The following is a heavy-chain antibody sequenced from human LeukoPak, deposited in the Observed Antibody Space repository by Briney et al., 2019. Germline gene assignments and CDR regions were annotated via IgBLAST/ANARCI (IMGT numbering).Heavy chain of an antibody. Sequence: PGGSLRLSCAASGFTFSSYAMHWVRQAPGKGLEWVAVIPYDGSNKYYADSVKGRFTISRDNSKNTLYLQMNSLRAEDTAVYYCARSLDFYYYYGMDVWGQGTAVTVSS. CDR3: ARSLDFYYYYGMDV. D-gene: IGHD3/OR15-3a*01. CDR2: IPYDGSNK. CDR1: GFTFSSYA. V-gene: IGHV3-30-3*01. J-gene: IGHJ6*02.